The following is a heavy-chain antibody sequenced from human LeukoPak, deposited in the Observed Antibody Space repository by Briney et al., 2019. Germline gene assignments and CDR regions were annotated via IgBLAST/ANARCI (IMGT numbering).Heavy chain of an antibody. Sequence: GGSLRLSCAASGFNFGVFWMSWVRQAPGRGLQWVASMNEGGSHIYYEDSVKGRFTISRDNARKSLFLQMNSLRAEDTAVYYCARLFDGVTTFDYWGQGALVTVSS. CDR3: ARLFDGVTTFDY. CDR2: MNEGGSHI. V-gene: IGHV3-7*01. CDR1: GFNFGVFW. J-gene: IGHJ4*02. D-gene: IGHD1-1*01.